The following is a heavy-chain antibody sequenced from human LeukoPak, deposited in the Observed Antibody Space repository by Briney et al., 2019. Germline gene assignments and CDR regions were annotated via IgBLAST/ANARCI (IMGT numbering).Heavy chain of an antibody. V-gene: IGHV3-66*02. D-gene: IGHD6-6*01. CDR1: GFTVNSNY. Sequence: GGSLRLSCAASGFTVNSNYMSWVRQSPGKGLEWVSVIYSGGNTYYADSVKGRFTISRDNSKNTLFLQMNSLKAEDTAVYYCARSETLYSSSSIYYYYGMDVWGQGTTVTVSS. CDR2: IYSGGNT. CDR3: ARSETLYSSSSIYYYYGMDV. J-gene: IGHJ6*02.